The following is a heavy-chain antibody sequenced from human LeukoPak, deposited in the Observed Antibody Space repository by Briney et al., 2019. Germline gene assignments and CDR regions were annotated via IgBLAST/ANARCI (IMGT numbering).Heavy chain of an antibody. D-gene: IGHD2-8*01. J-gene: IGHJ4*02. CDR1: GFTFSSYW. CDR3: ARQYCTNGVCYADGFDY. V-gene: IGHV3-21*01. Sequence: PGGSLRLSCAASGFTFSSYWMSWVRQAPGKGLEWVSSISSSSSYIYYADSVKGRFTISRDNAKNSLYLQMNSLRAEDTAVYYCARQYCTNGVCYADGFDYWGQGTLVTVSS. CDR2: ISSSSSYI.